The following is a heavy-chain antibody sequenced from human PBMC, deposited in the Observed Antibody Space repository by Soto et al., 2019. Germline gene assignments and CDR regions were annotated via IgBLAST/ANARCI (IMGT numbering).Heavy chain of an antibody. Sequence: GGSLRLSCAASGFSFSISPMHWVRQAPGKGPEWVALISYDGTNKFYADSVKGRFTSSRDNSKSTLYLQVDSLRPEDAAVYYCARDPKTSGGQHWAFNYFDSWGQGTLVTVSS. CDR2: ISYDGTNK. D-gene: IGHD7-27*01. CDR3: ARDPKTSGGQHWAFNYFDS. CDR1: GFSFSISP. J-gene: IGHJ4*02. V-gene: IGHV3-30-3*01.